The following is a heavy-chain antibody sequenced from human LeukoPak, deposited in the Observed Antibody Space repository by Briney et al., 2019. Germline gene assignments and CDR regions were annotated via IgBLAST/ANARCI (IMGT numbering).Heavy chain of an antibody. J-gene: IGHJ3*02. V-gene: IGHV3-48*01. Sequence: PGGSLRLSCAASGFTFSSYSMNWVRQAPGKGLEWVSYISSSSSSTIYYADSVKGRFTISRDNAKNSLYLQMNSLRAEDTAVYYCARDSGGLVGITIKAFDIWGQGTMVTISS. CDR1: GFTFSSYS. CDR2: ISSSSSSTI. CDR3: ARDSGGLVGITIKAFDI. D-gene: IGHD3-10*01.